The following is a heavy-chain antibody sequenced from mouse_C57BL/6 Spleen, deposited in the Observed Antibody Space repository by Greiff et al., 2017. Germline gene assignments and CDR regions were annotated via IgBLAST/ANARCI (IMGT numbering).Heavy chain of an antibody. CDR3: ARSNYYGSSYVGY. Sequence: EVKLMESGGGLVKPGGSLTLSCAASGFTFSDYGMHWVRQAPEKGLEWVAYISSGSSTIYYADTVKGRFTISRDNAKNTLFLQMTILRSEDTAMYSCARSNYYGSSYVGYWGQGTTLTVSS. D-gene: IGHD1-1*01. V-gene: IGHV5-17*01. J-gene: IGHJ2*01. CDR2: ISSGSSTI. CDR1: GFTFSDYG.